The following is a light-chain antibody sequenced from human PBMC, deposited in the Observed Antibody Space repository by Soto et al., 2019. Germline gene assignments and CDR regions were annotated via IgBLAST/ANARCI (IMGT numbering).Light chain of an antibody. Sequence: ETVLTQSPGTLSLSPGERATLSCRASQTVSSNYVAWYQQKRGQAPRLLIYGASNRATGIPDRFSGSGSGTDFTLTINRVEPEDCALYYCQQYGGSPPTNTVGQGTKLEIK. CDR3: QQYGGSPPTNT. CDR2: GAS. CDR1: QTVSSNY. J-gene: IGKJ2*01. V-gene: IGKV3-20*01.